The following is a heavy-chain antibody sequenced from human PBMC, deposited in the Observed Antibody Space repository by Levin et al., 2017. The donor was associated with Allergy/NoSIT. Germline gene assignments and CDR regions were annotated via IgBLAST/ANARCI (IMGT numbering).Heavy chain of an antibody. J-gene: IGHJ6*02. D-gene: IGHD2-2*01. V-gene: IGHV3-33*01. Sequence: PGGSLRLSCAASGFTFSSYGMHWVRQAPGKGLEWVAVIWYDGSNKYYADSVKGRFTISRDNSKNTLYLQMNSLRAEDTAVYYCARGDCSSTSCYRYDYDGMDVWGQGTTVTVSS. CDR3: ARGDCSSTSCYRYDYDGMDV. CDR2: IWYDGSNK. CDR1: GFTFSSYG.